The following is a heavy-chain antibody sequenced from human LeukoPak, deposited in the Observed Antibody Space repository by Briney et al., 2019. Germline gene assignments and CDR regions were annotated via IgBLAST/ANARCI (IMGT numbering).Heavy chain of an antibody. CDR2: IYTSGST. Sequence: SETLSLTCTVSGGSISSGSYYWSWIRQPAGKGLEWIGRIYTSGSTNYNPSLKSRVTISVDTSKNQFSLKLSSVTAADTAVYYCARRGSGWARAFDIWGQGTMVTVSS. J-gene: IGHJ3*02. D-gene: IGHD6-19*01. CDR3: ARRGSGWARAFDI. V-gene: IGHV4-61*02. CDR1: GGSISSGSYY.